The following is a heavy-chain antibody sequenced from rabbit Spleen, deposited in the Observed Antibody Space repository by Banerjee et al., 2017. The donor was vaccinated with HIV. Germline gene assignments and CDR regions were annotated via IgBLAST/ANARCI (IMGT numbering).Heavy chain of an antibody. V-gene: IGHV1S45*01. CDR3: ARDTGSSFSSYGMDL. CDR1: GFDFSTYG. D-gene: IGHD8-1*01. Sequence: QEQLVESGGGLVQPGGSLKLSCKASGFDFSTYGVSWVRQAPGKGLEWIGCIVTGSGSTYYASWAKGRFTISKTSSTTVTLKMTSLTVADTATYFCARDTGSSFSSYGMDLWGQGTLVTVS. J-gene: IGHJ6*01. CDR2: IVTGSGST.